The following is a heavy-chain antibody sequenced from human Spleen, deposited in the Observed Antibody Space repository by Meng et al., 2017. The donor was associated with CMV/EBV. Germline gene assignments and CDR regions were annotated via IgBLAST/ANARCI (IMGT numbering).Heavy chain of an antibody. CDR1: GGTFSSYA. CDR2: IIPIFGTA. D-gene: IGHD6-19*01. V-gene: IGHV1-69*05. CDR3: ARDLTPTPSGIAVAGRNDAFDI. Sequence: SVKVSCKASGGTFSSYAISWVRQAPGQGLEWMGGIIPIFGTANYAQKFQGRVTITTDESTSTAYMELSSLRSEDTAVYYCARDLTPTPSGIAVAGRNDAFDIWGQGTMVTVSS. J-gene: IGHJ3*02.